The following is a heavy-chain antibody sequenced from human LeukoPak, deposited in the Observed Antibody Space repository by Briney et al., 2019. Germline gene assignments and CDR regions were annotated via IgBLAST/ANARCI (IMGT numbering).Heavy chain of an antibody. Sequence: EGSLRLSCSASGFTFSNYGMSWVRQAPGKGLEWISGIHGSSVSTYYADSVKGRSTISRDNSKNTLCLQMNSLRSEDTAVYYCARGYDFWSGYSFDYWGPGTLVTVSS. CDR1: GFTFSNYG. CDR2: IHGSSVST. J-gene: IGHJ4*02. V-gene: IGHV3-23*01. CDR3: ARGYDFWSGYSFDY. D-gene: IGHD3-3*01.